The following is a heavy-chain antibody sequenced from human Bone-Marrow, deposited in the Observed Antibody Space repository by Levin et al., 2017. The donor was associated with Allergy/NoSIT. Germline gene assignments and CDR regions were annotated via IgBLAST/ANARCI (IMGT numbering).Heavy chain of an antibody. D-gene: IGHD4-23*01. CDR3: ARVEFGGNSGYFDL. J-gene: IGHJ2*01. Sequence: SQTLSLTCAVSGGSISNPDYCWSWIRQPPGKGLEWIGYIYHTGSTYYNPSLKSRVTISIDRSKNHFSLRLSSLSAADAAVYYCARVEFGGNSGYFDLWGRGTLVTVSS. V-gene: IGHV4-30-2*01. CDR1: GGSISNPDYC. CDR2: IYHTGST.